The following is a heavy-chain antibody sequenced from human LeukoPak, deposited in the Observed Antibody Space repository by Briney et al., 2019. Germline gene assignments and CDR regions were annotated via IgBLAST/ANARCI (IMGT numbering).Heavy chain of an antibody. Sequence: PSETLSLTCTVSGGSISSGGYYWSWIRQPPGKGLEWIGYIYHSGSTYYNPSLKSRVTISVDRSKNQFSLKLSSVTAADTAVYYCASNGIAAATTQFDYWGQGTLVTVSS. V-gene: IGHV4-30-2*01. J-gene: IGHJ4*02. D-gene: IGHD6-13*01. CDR3: ASNGIAAATTQFDY. CDR1: GGSISSGGYY. CDR2: IYHSGST.